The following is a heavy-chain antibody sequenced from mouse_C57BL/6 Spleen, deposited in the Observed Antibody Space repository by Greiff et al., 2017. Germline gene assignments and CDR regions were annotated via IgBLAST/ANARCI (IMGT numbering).Heavy chain of an antibody. V-gene: IGHV1-22*01. CDR3: ASPFYGSSDY. D-gene: IGHD1-1*01. CDR1: GYTFTDYN. Sequence: VQLQQSGPELVKPGASVKMSCKASGYTFTDYNMHWVKQSHGKSLEWIGYINPNNGGTSYNQKFKGKATLTVNKSSSTSYMELRSLTSEDSAVYYCASPFYGSSDYWGQGTTLTVSS. CDR2: INPNNGGT. J-gene: IGHJ2*01.